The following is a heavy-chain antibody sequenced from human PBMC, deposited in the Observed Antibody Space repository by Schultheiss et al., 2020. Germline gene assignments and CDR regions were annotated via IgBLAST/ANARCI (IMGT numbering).Heavy chain of an antibody. D-gene: IGHD3-10*01. CDR3: ARDLAAYYGSGSYYSLAMDV. Sequence: SQTLSLTCTVSGGSISSSSYYWVWIRQPPGKGLEWIGSIYYSGSTYYNPSLKSRVTISVDTSKNQFSLKLSSMTAADTAVYYCARDLAAYYGSGSYYSLAMDVWGQVTTVTVSS. V-gene: IGHV4-39*02. J-gene: IGHJ6*02. CDR1: GGSISSSSYY. CDR2: IYYSGST.